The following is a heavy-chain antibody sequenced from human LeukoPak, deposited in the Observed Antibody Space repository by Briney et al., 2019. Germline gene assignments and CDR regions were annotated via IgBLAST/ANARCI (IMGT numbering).Heavy chain of an antibody. J-gene: IGHJ4*02. CDR3: ARDSAYQLGGFDY. CDR2: IYYSGST. D-gene: IGHD2-2*01. V-gene: IGHV4-59*01. CDR1: GGSIRSYY. Sequence: PSETLSLTCTVSGGSIRSYYWSWIRQPPGKGLEWIGYIYYSGSTNYNPSLKSRVTISVDTSQNQFSLKLSSVTAADTAVYYCARDSAYQLGGFDYWGQGTLVTVSS.